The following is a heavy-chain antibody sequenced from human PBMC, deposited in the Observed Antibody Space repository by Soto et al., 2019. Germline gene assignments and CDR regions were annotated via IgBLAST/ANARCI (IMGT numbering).Heavy chain of an antibody. CDR3: ASPRGVCSGGSCSYSNDAFDI. Sequence: PGDSLKISCKGSGYSFTSYWIGWVRQMPGKGLEWMGIIYPGDSDTRYSPSFQGQVTISADKSISTAYLQWSSLKVSDTAMYYCASPRGVCSGGSCSYSNDAFDIWGQGTMVTVSS. D-gene: IGHD2-15*01. CDR2: IYPGDSDT. V-gene: IGHV5-51*01. CDR1: GYSFTSYW. J-gene: IGHJ3*02.